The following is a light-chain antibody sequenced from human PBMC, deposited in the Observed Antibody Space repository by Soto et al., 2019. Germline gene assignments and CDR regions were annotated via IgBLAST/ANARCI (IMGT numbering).Light chain of an antibody. J-gene: IGKJ4*01. Sequence: DIQMTQSPSTLSASVGDRVTITCRASQSISSWLAWYQQKPGKAPKLLIYKASSLESGVPSRFTGSGSGTEFTLTISSLQPDDSATYFCQQYNSYPTFGGGTKVESN. CDR2: KAS. CDR1: QSISSW. CDR3: QQYNSYPT. V-gene: IGKV1-5*03.